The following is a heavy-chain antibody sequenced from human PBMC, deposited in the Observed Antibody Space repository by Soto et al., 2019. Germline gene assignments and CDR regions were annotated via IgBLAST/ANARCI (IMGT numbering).Heavy chain of an antibody. CDR3: ARGLNVYYFDF. Sequence: ASVKVSCKSSGYAFTSYSMHWVRQAPGQRLEWMGWINAGNGNTKYSQKFQGRVTITRDTSASTAYMELSSLRSEDTAVYYCARGLNVYYFDFWGQGTLVTSPQ. J-gene: IGHJ4*02. CDR1: GYAFTSYS. V-gene: IGHV1-3*01. CDR2: INAGNGNT. D-gene: IGHD3-16*01.